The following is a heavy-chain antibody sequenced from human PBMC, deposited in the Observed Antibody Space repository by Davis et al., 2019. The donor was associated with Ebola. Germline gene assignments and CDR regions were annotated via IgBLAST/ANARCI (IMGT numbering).Heavy chain of an antibody. D-gene: IGHD3-22*01. CDR3: ARRVYDSSGYYYHDH. CDR1: GFTFSSFW. J-gene: IGHJ4*02. V-gene: IGHV3-20*04. CDR2: ISWNGGIT. Sequence: GESLKISCAASGFTFSSFWIHWVRQAPGKGLEWVSGISWNGGITGYADSVKGRFTISRDNAKNSLYLQMNSLRAEDTAFYFCARRVYDSSGYYYHDHWGRGTLVTVSA.